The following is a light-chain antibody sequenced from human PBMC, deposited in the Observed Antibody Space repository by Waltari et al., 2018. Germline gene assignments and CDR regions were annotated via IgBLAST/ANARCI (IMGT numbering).Light chain of an antibody. V-gene: IGLV3-25*03. J-gene: IGLJ3*02. CDR1: AVAKQY. Sequence: SSELTQPPSLSVSPGQTAKITCSREAVAKQYTYWYQKKSGQPPVLLIYKDSERPSMIAERFSGASSGTTVTLTISGVQAEDEADYFCQSSDSSGTWVFGGGTKLTVL. CDR2: KDS. CDR3: QSSDSSGTWV.